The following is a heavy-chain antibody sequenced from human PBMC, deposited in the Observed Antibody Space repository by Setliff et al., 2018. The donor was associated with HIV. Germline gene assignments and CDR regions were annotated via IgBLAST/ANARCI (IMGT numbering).Heavy chain of an antibody. CDR3: ARDYVWGRRAFDI. CDR1: GFTFSSHW. Sequence: GGSLRLSCAASGFTFSSHWMVWVRQAPGKGLEWVANINQDGSNQYYADSVKGRFTISRDNSKNTLYLQMNSLRAEDTAVYYCARDYVWGRRAFDIWGPGTMVTVSS. D-gene: IGHD3-16*01. V-gene: IGHV3-7*01. J-gene: IGHJ3*02. CDR2: INQDGSNQ.